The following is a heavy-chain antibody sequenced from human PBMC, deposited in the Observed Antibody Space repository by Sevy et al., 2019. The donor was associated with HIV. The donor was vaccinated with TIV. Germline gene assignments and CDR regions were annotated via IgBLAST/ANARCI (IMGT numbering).Heavy chain of an antibody. CDR2: IRSKGYGGTT. CDR3: TRGWDSSGFNGDYYYYGMDV. Sequence: GGSLRLSCTASGFTFGDHAMSWFRQAPGKGLEWVGFIRSKGYGGTTEYAASVKGRFTISRDDSRSLAYLQMNSLHTEDTAMYYCTRGWDSSGFNGDYYYYGMDVWGQGTTVTVSS. V-gene: IGHV3-49*03. J-gene: IGHJ6*02. CDR1: GFTFGDHA. D-gene: IGHD3-22*01.